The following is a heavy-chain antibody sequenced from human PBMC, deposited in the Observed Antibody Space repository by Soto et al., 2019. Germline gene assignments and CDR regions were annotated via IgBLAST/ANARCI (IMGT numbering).Heavy chain of an antibody. V-gene: IGHV1-8*01. CDR3: ARGLGVIVFYYYYMDV. CDR2: MNPNSGNT. D-gene: IGHD3-16*02. J-gene: IGHJ6*03. Sequence: QVQLVQSGAEVKKPGASVKVSCKASGYTFTSYDINWVRQATGQGLEWMGWMNPNSGNTGYAQKFQGRVTMNRNTSISTAYMELSSLRSEDTAVYYCARGLGVIVFYYYYMDVWGKGTTVTVSS. CDR1: GYTFTSYD.